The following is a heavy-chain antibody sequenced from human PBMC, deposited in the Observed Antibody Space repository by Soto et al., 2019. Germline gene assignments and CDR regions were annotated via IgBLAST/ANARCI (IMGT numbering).Heavy chain of an antibody. Sequence: ASVKVSCKASGYTFTNFGISWVRQAPGQGLEWMGWISAYNGNTNYAQKFQGRVTMTEDTSTDTAYMELSSLRSEDTAVYYCATISSGWQNWFDPWGQGTLVTVSS. V-gene: IGHV1-18*01. D-gene: IGHD6-19*01. J-gene: IGHJ5*02. CDR1: GYTFTNFG. CDR2: ISAYNGNT. CDR3: ATISSGWQNWFDP.